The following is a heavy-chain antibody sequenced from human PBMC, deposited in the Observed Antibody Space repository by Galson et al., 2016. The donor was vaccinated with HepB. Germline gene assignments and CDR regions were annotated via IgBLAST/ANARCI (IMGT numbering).Heavy chain of an antibody. V-gene: IGHV4-31*03. CDR1: GVSIGSGNYY. Sequence: TLSLTCSVSGVSIGSGNYYWTWIRQLPGTGPEWIGYIYSRGNTYYNSSLQSRVTISLDTSKNQFSLTLTSVTAADTAVYYCSREIRYYYGMDVWGQGNTVTVSS. J-gene: IGHJ6*02. CDR2: IYSRGNT. CDR3: SREIRYYYGMDV.